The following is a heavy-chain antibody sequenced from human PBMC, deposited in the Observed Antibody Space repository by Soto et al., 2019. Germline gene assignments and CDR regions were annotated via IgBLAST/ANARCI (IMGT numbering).Heavy chain of an antibody. CDR1: GGSISSGGYS. Sequence: QLQLQESGSGLVKPSQTLSLTCAVSGGSISSGGYSWSWIRQPPGKGLEWIGYIYHSGSTYYSPSPXRXXTISEDRSKNQFSLKLSSVTAAATAVYYGARVPGPWGQGTLVTVSS. J-gene: IGHJ5*02. V-gene: IGHV4-30-2*01. CDR3: ARVPGP. D-gene: IGHD7-27*01. CDR2: IYHSGST.